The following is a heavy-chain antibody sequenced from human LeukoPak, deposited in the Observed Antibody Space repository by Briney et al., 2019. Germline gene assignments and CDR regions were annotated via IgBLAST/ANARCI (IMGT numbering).Heavy chain of an antibody. D-gene: IGHD3-10*01. CDR1: GDSISSYY. CDR3: ARVEVRPMVRGVIDY. V-gene: IGHV4-59*01. J-gene: IGHJ4*02. Sequence: SETLSLTCTVSGDSISSYYWSWIRQPPGKGLEWIGYIYYSGSTNYNPSLKSRVTISVDTSKNQFSLKLSSVTAADTAVCYCARVEVRPMVRGVIDYWGQGTLVTVSS. CDR2: IYYSGST.